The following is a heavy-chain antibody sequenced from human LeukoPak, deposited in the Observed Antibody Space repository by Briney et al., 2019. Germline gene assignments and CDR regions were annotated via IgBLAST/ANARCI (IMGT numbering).Heavy chain of an antibody. CDR1: GYTFITYW. D-gene: IGHD5-12*01. J-gene: IGHJ4*02. Sequence: GESLKISCKGSGYTFITYWIGWVRQIPGKGLEWMGIIYPGYADTRYSPSFQGQVTISADKSIRIAYLQWSSLKASDTAMYYCARQGGYEIDYWGQGTLVTVSS. CDR3: ARQGGYEIDY. V-gene: IGHV5-51*01. CDR2: IYPGYADT.